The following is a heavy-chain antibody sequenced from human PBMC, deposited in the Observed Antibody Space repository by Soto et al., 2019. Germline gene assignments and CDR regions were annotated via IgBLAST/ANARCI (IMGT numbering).Heavy chain of an antibody. CDR3: ARAPMVLTRSYFDS. J-gene: IGHJ4*02. V-gene: IGHV4-59*01. CDR2: ISSSGNT. Sequence: KTSETLSLTCTASGGSISNFYWSWIRQPPGKGLEWIGYISSSGNTNYNPSLKSRVSISVDTSKNQFSLNLTSVTAADTAVYYCARAPMVLTRSYFDSWGQGTPVTVSS. D-gene: IGHD3-22*01. CDR1: GGSISNFY.